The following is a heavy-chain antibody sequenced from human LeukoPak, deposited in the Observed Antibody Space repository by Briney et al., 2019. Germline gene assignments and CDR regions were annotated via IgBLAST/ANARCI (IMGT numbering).Heavy chain of an antibody. D-gene: IGHD6-19*01. J-gene: IGHJ4*02. V-gene: IGHV4-30-4*01. Sequence: PSETLSLTCTVSGVSISSGDYYWSWIRQPPGKGLEWIGYIYYSGSTYYNPSLKSRVTISVDTSKNQFSLKLSSVTAADTAVYYCARGGIAVAGTGYWGQGTLVTVSS. CDR2: IYYSGST. CDR3: ARGGIAVAGTGY. CDR1: GVSISSGDYY.